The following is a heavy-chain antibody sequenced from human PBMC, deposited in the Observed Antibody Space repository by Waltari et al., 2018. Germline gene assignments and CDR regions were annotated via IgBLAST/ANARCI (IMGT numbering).Heavy chain of an antibody. CDR1: GFTFSSYD. V-gene: IGHV3-30*01. Sequence: QVQLVASGGGGVQPGRSLRFPCPAQGFTFSSYDIHWHRQAPGKGLEWVAVIAYDGSNKYYADSVKGRFTISRDNSKNTLYLQMNSLRAEDTAVYYCARDDGVGAIDYWGQGTLVTVSS. CDR2: IAYDGSNK. CDR3: ARDDGVGAIDY. D-gene: IGHD1-26*01. J-gene: IGHJ4*02.